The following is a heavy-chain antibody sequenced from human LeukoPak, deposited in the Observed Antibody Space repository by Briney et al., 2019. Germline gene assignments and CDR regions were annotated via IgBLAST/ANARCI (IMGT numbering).Heavy chain of an antibody. CDR1: GGSISSYY. CDR3: ARGIAARYGPTDY. D-gene: IGHD6-6*01. V-gene: IGHV4-59*01. J-gene: IGHJ4*02. Sequence: PSETLSLTCTVSGGSISSYYWSWIRQPPGKGLEWIGYIYYSGSTNYNPSLKSRVTISVDTSKNQFSLKLSSVTAADTAVYYCARGIAARYGPTDYWGQGTLVTVS. CDR2: IYYSGST.